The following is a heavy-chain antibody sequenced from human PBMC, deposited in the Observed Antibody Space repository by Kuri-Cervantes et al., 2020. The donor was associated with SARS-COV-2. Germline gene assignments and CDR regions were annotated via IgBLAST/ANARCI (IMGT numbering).Heavy chain of an antibody. Sequence: GSLRLSCTVSGGSISSSSYYWGWIRQPPGKGLEWIGSIYYSGSTYYNPSLKSRVTISVDTSKNQFSLKLSSVTAADTATYYCAHRPGDFWSGYLDYWGQGTLVTVSS. CDR2: IYYSGST. V-gene: IGHV4-39*07. D-gene: IGHD3-3*01. CDR3: AHRPGDFWSGYLDY. J-gene: IGHJ4*02. CDR1: GGSISSSSYY.